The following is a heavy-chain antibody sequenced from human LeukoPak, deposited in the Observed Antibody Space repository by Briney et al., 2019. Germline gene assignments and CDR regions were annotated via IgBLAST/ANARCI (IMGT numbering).Heavy chain of an antibody. J-gene: IGHJ4*02. D-gene: IGHD3-22*01. Sequence: RGSLRPSFEAFGFPFSHQWMHWVRQAPGKGLVWVSRTNTDGSSTSYVDSVKGRFTLSRDNANNTMYLHRRHLLAKDTAMYYCVRTDSSGLDWGRGTLVTVSS. V-gene: IGHV3-74*01. CDR2: TNTDGSST. CDR3: VRTDSSGLD. CDR1: GFPFSHQW.